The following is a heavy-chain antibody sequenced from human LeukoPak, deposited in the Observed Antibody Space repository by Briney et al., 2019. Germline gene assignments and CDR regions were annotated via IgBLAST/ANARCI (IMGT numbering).Heavy chain of an antibody. D-gene: IGHD5-12*01. CDR3: AKGAYDYIEIGYFDS. CDR1: GFTSTSYG. V-gene: IGHV3-23*01. Sequence: GGSLRLSCAASGFTSTSYGMNWVRQAPGKGLEWVSVLIGSSGSTDYADSVKGRFTISRDNSKNTVFLQMNSLRAEDTAIYFCAKGAYDYIEIGYFDSWGQGTLVTVSS. CDR2: LIGSSGST. J-gene: IGHJ4*02.